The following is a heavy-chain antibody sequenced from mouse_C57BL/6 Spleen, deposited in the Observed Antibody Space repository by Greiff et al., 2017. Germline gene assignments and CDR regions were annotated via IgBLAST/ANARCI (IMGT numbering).Heavy chain of an antibody. Sequence: QVQLQQPGAELVMPGASVKLSCKASGYTFTSYWMHWVKQRPGQGLEWIGEIDPSDSYTNYNQKFKGKSTLTVDKSSSTAYMQLSSLTSEDSAVYYCARWDYDGAWFAYWGQGTLVTVSA. V-gene: IGHV1-69*01. CDR1: GYTFTSYW. D-gene: IGHD2-4*01. J-gene: IGHJ3*01. CDR3: ARWDYDGAWFAY. CDR2: IDPSDSYT.